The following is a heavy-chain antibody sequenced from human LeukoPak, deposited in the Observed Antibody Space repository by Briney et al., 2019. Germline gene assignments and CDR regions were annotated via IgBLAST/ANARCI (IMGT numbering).Heavy chain of an antibody. CDR3: GYFNSGSYSTPDS. J-gene: IGHJ5*01. CDR1: GFTFSSYW. D-gene: IGHD3-10*01. Sequence: GGSLRLSCAASGFTFSSYWMSWVRQAPGKGLEWVANIKQDGSEKYYADSVKGRFTISRDNSKNTLYLQMKTLRSEDTAVYYCGYFNSGSYSTPDSWGQGTQVTVSS. CDR2: IKQDGSEK. V-gene: IGHV3-7*01.